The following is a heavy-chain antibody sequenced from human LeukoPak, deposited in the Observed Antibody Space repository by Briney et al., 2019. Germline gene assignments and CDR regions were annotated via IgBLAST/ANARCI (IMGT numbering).Heavy chain of an antibody. Sequence: AGSLRLSCAASGFTFSSNYTSWVRQAPGKGLEWFSVIYSGGSTYSADSVKGRFTISRDNSKNTLYLQMNSLRVEDTGVYYCARDSSGHLDNWFDPWGQGTLVTVSS. J-gene: IGHJ5*02. V-gene: IGHV3-66*02. CDR2: IYSGGST. D-gene: IGHD3-22*01. CDR1: GFTFSSNY. CDR3: ARDSSGHLDNWFDP.